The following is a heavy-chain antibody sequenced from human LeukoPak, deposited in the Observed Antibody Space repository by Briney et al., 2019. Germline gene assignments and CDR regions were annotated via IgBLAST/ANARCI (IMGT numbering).Heavy chain of an antibody. D-gene: IGHD6-19*01. CDR3: ARDYGYSSSFDY. CDR1: GFTFSSYW. V-gene: IGHV3-74*01. Sequence: GGSLRLSCAASGFTFSSYWMHWVRQAPGKGLVWVSRINSDGSSTSYADSVKGRFTISRDNAKNSLYLQINSLRDEDTAVYYRARDYGYSSSFDYWGQGTLVTVSS. J-gene: IGHJ4*02. CDR2: INSDGSST.